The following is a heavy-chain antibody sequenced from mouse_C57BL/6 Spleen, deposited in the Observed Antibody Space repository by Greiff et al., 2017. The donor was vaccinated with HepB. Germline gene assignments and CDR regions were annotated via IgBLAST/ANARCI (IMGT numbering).Heavy chain of an antibody. V-gene: IGHV1-74*01. CDR1: GYTFTSYW. D-gene: IGHD1-1*01. CDR3: AIRPLRSRPMDY. Sequence: QVHVKQPGAELVKPGASVKVSCKASGYTFTSYWMHWVKQRPGQGLEWIGRIHPSDSDTNYNQKFKGKATLTVDKSSSTAYMQLSSLTSEDSAVYYCAIRPLRSRPMDYWGQGTSVTVSS. CDR2: IHPSDSDT. J-gene: IGHJ4*01.